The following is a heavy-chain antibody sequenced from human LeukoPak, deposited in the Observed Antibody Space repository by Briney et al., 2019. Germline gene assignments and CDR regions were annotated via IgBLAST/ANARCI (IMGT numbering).Heavy chain of an antibody. CDR2: ISGSGGST. D-gene: IGHD2-2*01. Sequence: PGGSLRLSCAASGFTFSSYAMSWVRQAPGKGLEWVSAISGSGGSTYYADSVKGRFTISRDNSKNTLYLQMNSLRAEDTAVYYCAKDPRAFRYQYYFDYWGQGTLVTVSS. J-gene: IGHJ4*02. CDR1: GFTFSSYA. CDR3: AKDPRAFRYQYYFDY. V-gene: IGHV3-23*01.